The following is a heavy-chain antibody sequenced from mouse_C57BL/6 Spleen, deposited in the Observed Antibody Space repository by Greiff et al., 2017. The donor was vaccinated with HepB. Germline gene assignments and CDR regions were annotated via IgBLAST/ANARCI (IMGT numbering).Heavy chain of an antibody. Sequence: QVQLQQPGAELVKPGASVKMSCKASGYTFTSYWITWVKQRPGQGLEWIGDIYPGSGSTNYNEKFKSKATLTVDTSSSTAYMQLSSLTSEDSAVYYCAREGIYYEYDGRGGYAMDYWGQGTSVTVSS. V-gene: IGHV1-55*01. CDR1: GYTFTSYW. CDR2: IYPGSGST. CDR3: AREGIYYEYDGRGGYAMDY. J-gene: IGHJ4*01. D-gene: IGHD2-4*01.